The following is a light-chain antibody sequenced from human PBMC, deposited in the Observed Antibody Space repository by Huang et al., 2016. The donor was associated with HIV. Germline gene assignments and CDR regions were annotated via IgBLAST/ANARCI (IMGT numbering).Light chain of an antibody. CDR2: GAS. CDR3: QHYDNWAPAT. Sequence: EIVMTQSPVTLSVSPGESATLSCRASQNVSTNLAWYQHKPGRAPRLLISGASPRATSVPAGFSARGSGTEFTLTVGGLRSDDFAVYYCQHYDNWAPATFGQGTKLEFK. CDR1: QNVSTN. V-gene: IGKV3-15*01. J-gene: IGKJ1*01.